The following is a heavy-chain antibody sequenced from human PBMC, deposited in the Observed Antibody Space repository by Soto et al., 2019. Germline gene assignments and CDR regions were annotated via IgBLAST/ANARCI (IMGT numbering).Heavy chain of an antibody. Sequence: GESLKISCKGSGYSFTSYWITWVRQMPGKGLEWMGRIDPSDSYTNYNPSFQGHVTISADKSISTAYLQWSSLKASDTAMYYCARLYGGNSGMDVWSQGTTVTVSS. J-gene: IGHJ6*02. D-gene: IGHD4-17*01. V-gene: IGHV5-10-1*01. CDR1: GYSFTSYW. CDR3: ARLYGGNSGMDV. CDR2: IDPSDSYT.